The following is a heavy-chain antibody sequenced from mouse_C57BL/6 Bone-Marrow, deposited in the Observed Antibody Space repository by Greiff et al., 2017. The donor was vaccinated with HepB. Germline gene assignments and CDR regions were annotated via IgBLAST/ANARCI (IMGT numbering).Heavy chain of an antibody. CDR1: GFSLTSYG. J-gene: IGHJ4*01. CDR3: ARRDDYGYAMDY. CDR2: IWSGGST. V-gene: IGHV2-2*01. D-gene: IGHD2-4*01. Sequence: VMLVESGPGLVQPSQSLSITCTVSGFSLTSYGVHWVRQSPGKGLEWLGVIWSGGSTDYNAAFISRLSISKDNSKSQVFFKMNSLQADDTAIYYCARRDDYGYAMDYWGQGTSVTVSS.